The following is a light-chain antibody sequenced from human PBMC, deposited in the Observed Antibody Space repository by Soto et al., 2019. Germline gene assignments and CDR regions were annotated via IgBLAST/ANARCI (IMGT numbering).Light chain of an antibody. Sequence: EIVLTQSPATLSLSPGERATLSCRASQSVGSYLAWYRQKPGQAPRLLISGASNRAPGIPARFSGSGSGTEFTLTISSLEPEDFAVYYCQQRNNWPPTWTLGQGTKVEIK. V-gene: IGKV3-11*01. CDR3: QQRNNWPPTWT. J-gene: IGKJ1*01. CDR2: GAS. CDR1: QSVGSY.